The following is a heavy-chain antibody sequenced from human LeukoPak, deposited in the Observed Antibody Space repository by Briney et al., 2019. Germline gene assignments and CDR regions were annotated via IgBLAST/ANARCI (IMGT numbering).Heavy chain of an antibody. V-gene: IGHV3-23*01. D-gene: IGHD3-10*01. CDR1: GFTFSSYA. CDR3: ALLWFGELLPDY. CDR2: ISGSGGGT. Sequence: AGGSLRLSCAASGFTFSSYAMSWVRQAPGKGLEWVSAISGSGGGTYYADSVKGRFTISRDNSKNTLYLQMNSLRAEDTAVYYCALLWFGELLPDYWGQGTLVTVSS. J-gene: IGHJ4*02.